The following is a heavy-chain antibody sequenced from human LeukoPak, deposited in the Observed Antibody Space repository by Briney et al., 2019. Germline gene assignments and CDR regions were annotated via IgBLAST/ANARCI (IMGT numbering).Heavy chain of an antibody. J-gene: IGHJ4*02. Sequence: GGSLRLSCAASGFTFSTYIMNWVRQAPGKGLEWVSSITSSSGYIHYADSVKGRFTISRDNAKNSLYLQMNSLRAEDTAVYYCARDSGTSCYDYWGQGTLVTVSS. CDR3: ARDSGTSCYDY. D-gene: IGHD2-2*01. CDR2: ITSSSGYI. CDR1: GFTFSTYI. V-gene: IGHV3-21*01.